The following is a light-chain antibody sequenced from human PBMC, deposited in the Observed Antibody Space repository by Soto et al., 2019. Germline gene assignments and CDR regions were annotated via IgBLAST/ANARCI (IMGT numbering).Light chain of an antibody. CDR3: QSFDNSLSVVV. CDR1: SSNIGAGYD. Sequence: QSVLTQPPSVSGAPGQRVTISCTGSSSNIGAGYDVHWYQQVPRRAPKLLIYGDTNRPSGVPDRFSGSKSGTSASLAITGLQAEDEADYYCQSFDNSLSVVVFGGGTKLTVL. CDR2: GDT. J-gene: IGLJ2*01. V-gene: IGLV1-40*01.